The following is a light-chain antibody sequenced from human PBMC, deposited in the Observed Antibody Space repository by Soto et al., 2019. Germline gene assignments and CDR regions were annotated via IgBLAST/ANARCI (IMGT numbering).Light chain of an antibody. CDR1: NSNIGSDI. J-gene: IGLJ1*01. CDR3: ATWDGGLSGPFV. V-gene: IGLV1-44*01. Sequence: QSVLTQPPSASGTPGQRATISCCGSNSNIGSDIVNCYQLLPGAAPEVLINTTKQRPSGVPERFSGSKSGTSASLAISGLQSEDEANSSCATWDGGLSGPFVFGTGTKVTVL. CDR2: TTK.